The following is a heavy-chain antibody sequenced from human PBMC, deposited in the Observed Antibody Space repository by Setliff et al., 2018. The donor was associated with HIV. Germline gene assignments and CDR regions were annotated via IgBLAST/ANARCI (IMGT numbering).Heavy chain of an antibody. CDR1: GYSISSGYY. CDR2: IYYSGNT. J-gene: IGHJ4*02. Sequence: SETLSLTCAVSGYSISSGYYWGWIRQPPGKGLEWIASIYYSGNTYYNPSLKSRVTISVDTSKRQFSLKLSSVTAGDSALYYCARRRGQKATGWYYFDFWGQGALVTVSS. V-gene: IGHV4-38-2*01. CDR3: ARRRGQKATGWYYFDF. D-gene: IGHD6-19*01.